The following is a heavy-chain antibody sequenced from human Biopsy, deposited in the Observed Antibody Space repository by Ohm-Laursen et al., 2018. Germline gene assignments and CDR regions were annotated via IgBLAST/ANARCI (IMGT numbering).Heavy chain of an antibody. CDR1: GDSLTSGPEN. J-gene: IGHJ4*02. D-gene: IGHD6-19*01. CDR2: IYSGGNT. Sequence: TLSLTCIVSGDSLTSGPENWSWIRQSPGQGLEYIGFIYSGGNTNYNPSLKNRVTMSVDTSKNQFYLKLYSVTAADTAVYYCARGRRTSGWPYFDNWGQGALVIVSP. CDR3: ARGRRTSGWPYFDN. V-gene: IGHV4-61*01.